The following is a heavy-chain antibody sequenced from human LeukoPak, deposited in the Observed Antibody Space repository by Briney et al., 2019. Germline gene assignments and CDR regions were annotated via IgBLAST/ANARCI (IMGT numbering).Heavy chain of an antibody. V-gene: IGHV3-23*01. CDR3: AKDFLGYYYDSSGYFDFDY. D-gene: IGHD3-22*01. Sequence: GGSLRLSCAASGFTFSSYSMNWVRQAPGKGLEWVSAISGSGGSTYYADSVKGRFTISRDNSKNTLYLQMNSLRAEDTAVYYCAKDFLGYYYDSSGYFDFDYWGQGTLVTVSS. J-gene: IGHJ4*02. CDR2: ISGSGGST. CDR1: GFTFSSYS.